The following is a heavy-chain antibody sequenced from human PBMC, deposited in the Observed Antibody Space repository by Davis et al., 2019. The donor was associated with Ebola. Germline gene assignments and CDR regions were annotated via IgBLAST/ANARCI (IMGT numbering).Heavy chain of an antibody. J-gene: IGHJ4*02. Sequence: GGSLRLSCAGSGFRFEDHAMYWVRQSPGKGLEWVSGITWNSGSVGYGDSVKGRFTISRDNAKNSLYLQMNSLRSEDTALYYCARSACSGTSCYSEIDSWGQGTLVTVSS. D-gene: IGHD2-2*01. CDR3: ARSACSGTSCYSEIDS. CDR1: GFRFEDHA. V-gene: IGHV3-9*01. CDR2: ITWNSGSV.